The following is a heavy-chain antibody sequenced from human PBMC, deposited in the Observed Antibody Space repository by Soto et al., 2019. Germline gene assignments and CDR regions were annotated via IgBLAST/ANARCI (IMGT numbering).Heavy chain of an antibody. CDR2: ISWNSGSI. D-gene: IGHD2-15*01. V-gene: IGHV3-9*01. CDR1: GFTFDDYA. J-gene: IGHJ4*02. CDR3: AKGALYRDIVVVVAADYYFDY. Sequence: PGGSLRLSCAASGFTFDDYAMHWVRQAPGKGLEWVSGISWNSGSIGYADSVKGRFTISRDNAKNSLYLQMNSLRAEDTALYYCAKGALYRDIVVVVAADYYFDYWGQGTLVTVSS.